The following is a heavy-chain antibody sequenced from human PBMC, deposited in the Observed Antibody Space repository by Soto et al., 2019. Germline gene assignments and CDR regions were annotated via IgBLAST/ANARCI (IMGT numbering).Heavy chain of an antibody. D-gene: IGHD5-12*01. V-gene: IGHV3-30-3*01. CDR1: GLTFSRYA. Sequence: QVQLVESGGGVVQPGRSLRLSCAASGLTFSRYAMHWVRQAPGKGLEGVAIISYGASNKYNADSVRGRVTISKDNSHNTRYVQMNSLRAGDTDVYNCAREREEYSGLDNPVYWGQGTLVTVSS. CDR2: ISYGASNK. CDR3: AREREEYSGLDNPVY. J-gene: IGHJ4*02.